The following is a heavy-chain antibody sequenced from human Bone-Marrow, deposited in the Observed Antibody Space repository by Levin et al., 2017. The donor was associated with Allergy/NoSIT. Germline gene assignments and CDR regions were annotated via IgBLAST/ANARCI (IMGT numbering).Heavy chain of an antibody. CDR3: ARGGMQGWLAPLPYGMDV. V-gene: IGHV3-30-3*01. CDR2: LSYDGSST. D-gene: IGHD5-18*01. Sequence: LSGGSLRLSCAASGFTFSSYAMHWVRQAPGKGLEWVAVLSYDGSSTYYADSVKGRFTISRDNSKNTLYLQMNRLRAEDTAVYYCARGGMQGWLAPLPYGMDVWGQGTTVTVSS. J-gene: IGHJ6*02. CDR1: GFTFSSYA.